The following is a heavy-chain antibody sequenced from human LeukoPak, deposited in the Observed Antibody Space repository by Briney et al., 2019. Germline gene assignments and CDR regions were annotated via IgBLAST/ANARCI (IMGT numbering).Heavy chain of an antibody. CDR3: ARDTRNYSAL. Sequence: SRTLSLTCTVSGGSISSGGYYWSWIRQHPGKGLEWIGYIYYSGSTYYNPSLKSRVTISVDTSKNQFSLKLSSVTAADTAVYYCARDTRNYSALWGQGTLVTVSS. D-gene: IGHD4-11*01. CDR2: IYYSGST. CDR1: GGSISSGGYY. V-gene: IGHV4-31*03. J-gene: IGHJ4*02.